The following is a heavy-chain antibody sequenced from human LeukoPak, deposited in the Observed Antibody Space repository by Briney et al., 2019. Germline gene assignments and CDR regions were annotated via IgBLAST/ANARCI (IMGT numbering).Heavy chain of an antibody. CDR1: GFTFSSYW. CDR3: ARDGVLRYFDWLLPNFDY. Sequence: PGESLRLSCAASGFTFSSYWMSWVRQAPGKGLEWVANIKQDGSEKYYVDSVKGRFTISRDNAKNSLYLQMNSLRAEDTAVYYCARDGVLRYFDWLLPNFDYWGQGTLVTVSS. D-gene: IGHD3-9*01. V-gene: IGHV3-7*01. CDR2: IKQDGSEK. J-gene: IGHJ4*02.